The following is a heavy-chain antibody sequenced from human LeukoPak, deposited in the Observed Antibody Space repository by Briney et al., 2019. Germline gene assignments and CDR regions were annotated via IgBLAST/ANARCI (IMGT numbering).Heavy chain of an antibody. CDR2: INWNGGST. CDR3: ARGRYYDSSGYSDY. D-gene: IGHD3-22*01. J-gene: IGHJ4*02. CDR1: GFTFDDYG. Sequence: GGSLRLSCAASGFTFDDYGMIWVRQAPGKGLEWVSGINWNGGSTGYADSVKGRFTISRDNAKNSLYLQMNSLRAEDTALYYCARGRYYDSSGYSDYWGQGTLVTVSS. V-gene: IGHV3-20*04.